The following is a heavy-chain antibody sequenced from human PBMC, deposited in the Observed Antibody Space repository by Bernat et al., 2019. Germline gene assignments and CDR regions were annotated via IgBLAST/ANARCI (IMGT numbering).Heavy chain of an antibody. CDR3: AHSTTRKGVVVVAAIYHAFDI. CDR1: GGSFSGYY. CDR2: INHSGST. Sequence: QVQLQQWGAGLLKPSETLSLTCAVYGGSFSGYYWSWIRQPPGKGLEWIGEINHSGSTNYNPSLKSRVTISVDTSKNQFSLKLSSVTAADTAVYYCAHSTTRKGVVVVAAIYHAFDIWGQGTMVTVSS. D-gene: IGHD2-15*01. V-gene: IGHV4-34*01. J-gene: IGHJ3*02.